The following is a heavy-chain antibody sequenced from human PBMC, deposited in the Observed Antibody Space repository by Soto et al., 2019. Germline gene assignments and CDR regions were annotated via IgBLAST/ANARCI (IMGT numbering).Heavy chain of an antibody. J-gene: IGHJ5*02. Sequence: ASVKVSCKASGYTFFTYDISWVRQAPGQGLEWMGWISTYSGDTKYAQKFQGRVTMTTDTSTTTAYLELRSLRSDDTAVYYCARHHGPATSENWFDPWGQGTLVTVS. CDR2: ISTYSGDT. V-gene: IGHV1-18*01. CDR3: ARHHGPATSENWFDP. D-gene: IGHD4-17*01. CDR1: GYTFFTYD.